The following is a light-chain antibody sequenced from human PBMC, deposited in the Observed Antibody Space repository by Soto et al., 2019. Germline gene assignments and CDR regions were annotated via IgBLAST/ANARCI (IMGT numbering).Light chain of an antibody. Sequence: QSVLTQPASVPGPPGQSITISCTGTSSDVGGYNYVSWYQQYPGKAPKLMIYEVSNRPSGVSNRFSGSTSGNTASLTISGLQAEDEADYYCTSYTSSSTYVFGTGTKVTVL. CDR3: TSYTSSSTYV. J-gene: IGLJ1*01. CDR2: EVS. CDR1: SSDVGGYNY. V-gene: IGLV2-14*01.